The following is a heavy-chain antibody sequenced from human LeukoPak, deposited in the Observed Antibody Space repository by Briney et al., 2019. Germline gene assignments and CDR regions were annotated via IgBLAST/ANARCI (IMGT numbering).Heavy chain of an antibody. J-gene: IGHJ4*02. D-gene: IGHD4-23*01. CDR2: IYYSGST. CDR1: GGSISSYY. Sequence: PSETLSLTCTVSGGSISSYYWSWIRQPPGKGLEWIGYIYYSGSTNYNPSLKSRVTISVDTSKNQSSLKLSSVTAADTAVYYCARAYGTTVAYYFDYWGRGTLVTVSS. CDR3: ARAYGTTVAYYFDY. V-gene: IGHV4-59*08.